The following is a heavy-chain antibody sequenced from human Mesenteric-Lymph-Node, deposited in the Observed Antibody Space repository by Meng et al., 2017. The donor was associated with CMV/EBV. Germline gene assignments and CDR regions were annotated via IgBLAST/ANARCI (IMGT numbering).Heavy chain of an antibody. Sequence: ASVKVSCKASGYSFTSYGINWVRQAPGQGLEWMGWISAYSGNTNYAQKLQGRVTMTTDTSTRTAYMEMRSLRSDDTAVYYCARGRVSYSSTAALAYWGQGTLVTVSS. CDR3: ARGRVSYSSTAALAY. CDR1: GYSFTSYG. V-gene: IGHV1-18*01. D-gene: IGHD6-13*01. CDR2: ISAYSGNT. J-gene: IGHJ4*02.